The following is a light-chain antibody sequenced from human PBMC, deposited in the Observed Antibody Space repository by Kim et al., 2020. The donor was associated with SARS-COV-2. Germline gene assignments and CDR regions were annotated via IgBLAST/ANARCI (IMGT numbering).Light chain of an antibody. V-gene: IGLV3-1*01. CDR1: KLGDKY. J-gene: IGLJ2*01. Sequence: VSPGQTASITCSVDKLGDKYACWYQQKPGQSPVLVIYQDSKRPSGIPERFSGSNSGNTATLTISGTQAMDEADYYCQAWDSSTAVFGGGTQLTVL. CDR3: QAWDSSTAV. CDR2: QDS.